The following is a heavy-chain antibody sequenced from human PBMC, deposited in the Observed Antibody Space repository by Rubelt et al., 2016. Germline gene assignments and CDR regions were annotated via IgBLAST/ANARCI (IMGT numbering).Heavy chain of an antibody. CDR2: ISSSSRTI. Sequence: EVQLVESGGGLVQPGGSLRLSCAASGFTFSSYSMNWVRQAPGKGLEWVSYISSSSRTIYFADSVKGRFTISRDNAKNSLYLQMNSLRAEDTAVYYGAKWTGGITMIVVVKYYFDYWGQGTLVTVSS. D-gene: IGHD3-22*01. V-gene: IGHV3-48*01. J-gene: IGHJ4*02. CDR1: GFTFSSYS. CDR3: AKWTGGITMIVVVKYYFDY.